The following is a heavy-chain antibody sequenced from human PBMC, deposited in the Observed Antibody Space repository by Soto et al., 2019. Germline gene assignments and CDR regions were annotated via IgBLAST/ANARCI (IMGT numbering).Heavy chain of an antibody. CDR1: GFTFSYYY. CDR3: ARDLGGYCSSTSCLDAFDI. CDR2: ISSGGSDK. D-gene: IGHD2-2*01. J-gene: IGHJ3*02. Sequence: PGGSLRLSCAASGFTFSYYYMSWIRQAPGKGLEWVSHISSGGSDKYHADSVKGRFTISRDNAKKSLYLQMNSLRAEDTAVYYCARDLGGYCSSTSCLDAFDIWGQGTMVTVSS. V-gene: IGHV3-11*01.